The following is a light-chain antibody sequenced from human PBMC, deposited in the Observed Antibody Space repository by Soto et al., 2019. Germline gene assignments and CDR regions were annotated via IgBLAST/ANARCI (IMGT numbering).Light chain of an antibody. Sequence: DIQMTQSPSTLSGSVGDRVTITCRASQTISSWLAWYQQKLGKAPNLLIYDASTLQSGVPSRFSGSGSGTDFTLTISSLQPEDFATYYCQQANSFPLTFGQGTKVDIK. V-gene: IGKV1-12*01. J-gene: IGKJ4*01. CDR3: QQANSFPLT. CDR2: DAS. CDR1: QTISSW.